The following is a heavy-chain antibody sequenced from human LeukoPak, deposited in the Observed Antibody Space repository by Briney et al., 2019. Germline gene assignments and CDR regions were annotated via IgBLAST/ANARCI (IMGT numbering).Heavy chain of an antibody. V-gene: IGHV3-9*01. CDR1: GFTFDYYA. D-gene: IGHD3-22*01. CDR3: ARVRRDYKNYDSSGYYYSY. J-gene: IGHJ4*02. CDR2: ISWNSGSI. Sequence: GRSLRLSCVASGFTFDYYAMHWVRQAPGKGLEWVSGISWNSGSIGYADSAKGRFTISRDNAKNSLYLQMNSLRAEDTAVYYCARVRRDYKNYDSSGYYYSYWGQGTLVTVSS.